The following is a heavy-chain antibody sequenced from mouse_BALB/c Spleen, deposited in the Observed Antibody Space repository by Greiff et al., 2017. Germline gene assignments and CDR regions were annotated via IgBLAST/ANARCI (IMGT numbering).Heavy chain of an antibody. CDR3: ARDGGWLLLWFAY. D-gene: IGHD2-3*01. CDR2: ISYDGSN. J-gene: IGHJ3*01. Sequence: EESGPGLVKPSQSLSLTCSVTGYSITSGYYWNWIRQFPGNKLEWMGYISYDGSNNYNPSLKNRISITRDTSKNQFFLKLNSVTTEDTATYYCARDGGWLLLWFAYWGQGTLVTVSA. CDR1: GYSITSGYY. V-gene: IGHV3-6*02.